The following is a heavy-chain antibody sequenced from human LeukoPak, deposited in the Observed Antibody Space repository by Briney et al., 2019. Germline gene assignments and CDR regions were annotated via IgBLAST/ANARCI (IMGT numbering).Heavy chain of an antibody. Sequence: KPGESLKISCKAPGYSFGTFWIGWVRQMPGKGLEWMGIIYPDDSDTTYRPSFQGHVTISADKSINTAYLQWSSLKASDTAMYYCARAPPRAQHYSTSWFYDYWGQGTLVTVSS. J-gene: IGHJ4*02. CDR2: IYPDDSDT. CDR3: ARAPPRAQHYSTSWFYDY. CDR1: GYSFGTFW. V-gene: IGHV5-51*01. D-gene: IGHD6-13*01.